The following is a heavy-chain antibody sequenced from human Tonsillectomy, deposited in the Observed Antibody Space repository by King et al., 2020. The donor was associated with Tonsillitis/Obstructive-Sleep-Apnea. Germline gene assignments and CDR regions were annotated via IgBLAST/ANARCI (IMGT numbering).Heavy chain of an antibody. D-gene: IGHD2-15*01. CDR3: AKGRSAVVEAATNY. Sequence: QLVQSGGGLVQPGGSLRLSCAASGFTFSSYAMNWVRHAAGKGLEWVSGISGSVNGIYYADSVKGRFTIARDNSKNTLFLQMNSLRVEDTALYYCAKGRSAVVEAATNYWGQGTLVTVSS. CDR1: GFTFSSYA. CDR2: ISGSVNGI. J-gene: IGHJ4*02. V-gene: IGHV3-23*04.